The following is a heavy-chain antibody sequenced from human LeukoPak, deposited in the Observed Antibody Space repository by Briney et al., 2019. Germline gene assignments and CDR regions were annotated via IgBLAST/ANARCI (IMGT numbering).Heavy chain of an antibody. V-gene: IGHV1-8*01. J-gene: IGHJ4*02. CDR3: ARPYCSGGSCHGPYFDY. CDR1: GYTFTSYD. Sequence: ASVKVSCKASGYTFTSYDINWVRQATGQGLEWMGWMNPNSGNTGYAQKFQGRVTMTRDTSISTAYMELSRLRSDDTAVYYCARPYCSGGSCHGPYFDYWGQGTLVTVSS. D-gene: IGHD2-15*01. CDR2: MNPNSGNT.